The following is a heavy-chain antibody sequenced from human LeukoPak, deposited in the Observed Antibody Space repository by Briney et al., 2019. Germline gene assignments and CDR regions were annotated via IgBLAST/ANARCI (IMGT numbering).Heavy chain of an antibody. J-gene: IGHJ6*02. Sequence: QPGGSLRLSCAASGFTVSSYSMNWVRQTPGKGLAWVSVIYSGGGTYYADSVKGRLTISRDNSKNTLYLQMNSLRAEDTAVYYCARGVGAHYYYGMDVWGQGTTVTVSS. CDR1: GFTVSSYS. D-gene: IGHD1-26*01. CDR2: IYSGGGT. V-gene: IGHV3-53*01. CDR3: ARGVGAHYYYGMDV.